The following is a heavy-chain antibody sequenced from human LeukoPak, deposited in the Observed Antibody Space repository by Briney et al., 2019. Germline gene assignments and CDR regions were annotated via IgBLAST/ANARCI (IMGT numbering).Heavy chain of an antibody. Sequence: GGSLRLSCAVSGFTFTNYWMTWVRQAPGKGLEWVANIGQDGSDKYYVDSVVGRFTISRDNAQNLLYLHMNSLRAEDTDVYYCAKSGGFFDTWGQGTLVTVSS. J-gene: IGHJ4*02. CDR2: IGQDGSDK. CDR3: AKSGGFFDT. CDR1: GFTFTNYW. D-gene: IGHD1-26*01. V-gene: IGHV3-7*01.